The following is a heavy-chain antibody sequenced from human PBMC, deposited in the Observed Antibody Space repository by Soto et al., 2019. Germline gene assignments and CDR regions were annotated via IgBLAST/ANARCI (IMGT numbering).Heavy chain of an antibody. CDR3: ARASYYYDGSGYHGY. CDR2: ISSSSSYI. D-gene: IGHD3-22*01. V-gene: IGHV3-21*01. Sequence: EVPLVESGGGLVQPGGSLRLSCAASGFTFSSYSMNWVRQAPGKGLEWVSSISSSSSYIYYADSVKGRFTISRDNAKNSLYLQMNSLRAEDTAVYYCARASYYYDGSGYHGYWGQGTLVTVSS. CDR1: GFTFSSYS. J-gene: IGHJ4*02.